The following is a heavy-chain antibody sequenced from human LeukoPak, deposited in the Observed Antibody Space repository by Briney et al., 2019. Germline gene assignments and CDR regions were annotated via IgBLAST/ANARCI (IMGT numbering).Heavy chain of an antibody. J-gene: IGHJ3*02. CDR3: ARDGGLVLRFFANHDAFDI. CDR2: ISSSSSYI. Sequence: GGSLRLSCAASGFTFSSYSMNWVRQAPGKGLEWVSSISSSSSYIYYADSVKGRFTISRDNAKNSLYLQMNSLRAEDTAVYYCARDGGLVLRFFANHDAFDIWGQGTMVTVSS. CDR1: GFTFSSYS. D-gene: IGHD3-3*01. V-gene: IGHV3-21*01.